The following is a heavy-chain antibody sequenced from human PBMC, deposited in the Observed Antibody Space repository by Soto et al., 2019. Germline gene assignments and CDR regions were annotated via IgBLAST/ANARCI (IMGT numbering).Heavy chain of an antibody. J-gene: IGHJ3*02. D-gene: IGHD2-8*01. V-gene: IGHV2-70*01. CDR2: IDWDDDK. Sequence: SGPTLVNPTQTLTLTCTFSGFSLSTSGMCVSWIRQPPGKALEWLALIDWDDDKYYSTSLKTRLTISKDTSKNQVVLTTTNMDPVDTATYYCARYCTNGVCYGAFDIWGQGTMVTV. CDR1: GFSLSTSGMC. CDR3: ARYCTNGVCYGAFDI.